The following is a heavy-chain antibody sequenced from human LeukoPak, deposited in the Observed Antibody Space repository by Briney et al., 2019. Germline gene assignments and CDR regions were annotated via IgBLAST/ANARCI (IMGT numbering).Heavy chain of an antibody. CDR3: ARESLHISNVDTAWFDP. V-gene: IGHV1-8*01. D-gene: IGHD5-18*01. CDR1: GYTFTSYD. CDR2: MNPNSGNT. J-gene: IGHJ5*02. Sequence: ASVKVSCKASGYTFTSYDINWVRQATGQGLEWMGWMNPNSGNTGYAQKFQGRVTMTRNTSISTAYMELSSLGSEDTAVYYCARESLHISNVDTAWFDPWGQGTLVTVSS.